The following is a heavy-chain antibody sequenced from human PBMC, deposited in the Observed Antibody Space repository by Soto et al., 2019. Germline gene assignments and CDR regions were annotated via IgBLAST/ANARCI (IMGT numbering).Heavy chain of an antibody. D-gene: IGHD3-3*01. CDR3: ARDHRAQTETYYDFWSGYSIDAFDI. J-gene: IGHJ3*02. CDR1: GGSISSGGYY. V-gene: IGHV4-31*03. CDR2: IYYSGST. Sequence: SETLSLTCTVSGGSISSGGYYWSWIRQHPGKGLEWIGYIYYSGSTYYNPPLKSRVTISVDTSKNQFSLKLSSVTAADTAVYYCARDHRAQTETYYDFWSGYSIDAFDIWGQGTMVTVSS.